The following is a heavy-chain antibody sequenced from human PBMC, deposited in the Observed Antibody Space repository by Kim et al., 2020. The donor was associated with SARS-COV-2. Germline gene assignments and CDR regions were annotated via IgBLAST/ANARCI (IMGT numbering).Heavy chain of an antibody. V-gene: IGHV3-23*01. CDR3: AKDRVVVPGSQFDY. D-gene: IGHD6-19*01. CDR2: ISSSGGGT. Sequence: GGSLRLSCAASGFTFRNYAMTWVRQAPGKGLEWVSSISSSGGGTYYADSVKGRFTISRDNSKSTLHLQMNSLRAEDTAVYYCAKDRVVVPGSQFDYWGQGNLVTVSS. J-gene: IGHJ4*02. CDR1: GFTFRNYA.